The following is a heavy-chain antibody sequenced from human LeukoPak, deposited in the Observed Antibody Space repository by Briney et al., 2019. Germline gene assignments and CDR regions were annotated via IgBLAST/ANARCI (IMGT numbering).Heavy chain of an antibody. J-gene: IGHJ4*02. Sequence: GGSLGLSCAASGFTFSSYAMSWVRQAPGKGLEWVSAISGSGGSTYYADSVKGRFTISRDNSKNTLYLQMNSLRAEDTAVYYCAKNPLNYYGSGSPSAFDYRGQGTLVTVSS. D-gene: IGHD3-10*01. CDR2: ISGSGGST. CDR1: GFTFSSYA. V-gene: IGHV3-23*01. CDR3: AKNPLNYYGSGSPSAFDY.